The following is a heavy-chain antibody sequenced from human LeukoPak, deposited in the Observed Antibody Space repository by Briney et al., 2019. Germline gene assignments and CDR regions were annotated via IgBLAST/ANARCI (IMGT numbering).Heavy chain of an antibody. V-gene: IGHV7-4-1*02. D-gene: IGHD3-10*01. CDR3: ARHRGILRSGFGELPIRPWFDP. J-gene: IGHJ5*02. CDR1: GYTFTSYY. CDR2: INTNTGNP. Sequence: GASVKVSCKASGYTFTSYYMHWVRQAPGQGLEWMGWINTNTGNPTYAQGFTGRFVFSLDTSVSTAYLQISSLKAEDTAVYYCARHRGILRSGFGELPIRPWFDPXXXGXXXTVSS.